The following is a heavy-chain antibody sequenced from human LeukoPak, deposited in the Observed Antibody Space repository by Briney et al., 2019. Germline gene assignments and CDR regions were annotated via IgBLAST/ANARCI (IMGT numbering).Heavy chain of an antibody. CDR3: ARWGRYYYDSSGYSTTAYFDY. CDR1: GGSISSGGYS. D-gene: IGHD3-22*01. CDR2: IYYSGST. V-gene: IGHV4-61*08. Sequence: SETLSLTCAVSGGSISSGGYSWSWIRQPPGKGLEWIGYIYYSGSTNYNPSLKSRVTISVDTSKNQFSLKLSSVTAADTAVYYCARWGRYYYDSSGYSTTAYFDYWGQGTLVTVSS. J-gene: IGHJ4*02.